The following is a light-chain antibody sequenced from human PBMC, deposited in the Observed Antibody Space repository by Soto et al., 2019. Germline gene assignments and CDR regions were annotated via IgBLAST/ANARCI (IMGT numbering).Light chain of an antibody. Sequence: EIVLTQSPGTLSLSPGERATLSCRASVSVSDNYLAWYQQRSGQAPRLVIYGASSRASAVPDRFSGSGSGADFTLTISRLEPEDFAVYYCQQYGSSPLTFGGGTKVEIK. CDR1: VSVSDNY. CDR2: GAS. CDR3: QQYGSSPLT. J-gene: IGKJ4*01. V-gene: IGKV3-20*01.